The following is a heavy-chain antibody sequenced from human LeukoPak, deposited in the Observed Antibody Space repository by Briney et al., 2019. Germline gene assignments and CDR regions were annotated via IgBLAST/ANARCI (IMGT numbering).Heavy chain of an antibody. V-gene: IGHV1-69*13. J-gene: IGHJ5*02. CDR3: ARGRVSPGSDYSSSWYNWFDP. CDR1: GGTFSSYA. Sequence: SVKVSCKASGGTFSSYAISWVRQAPGQGLEWMGGIIPIFGTANYAQKFQGRVTITADESTSTAYMELSSLRSEDTAVYYCARGRVSPGSDYSSSWYNWFDPWGQGTLVTVSS. D-gene: IGHD6-13*01. CDR2: IIPIFGTA.